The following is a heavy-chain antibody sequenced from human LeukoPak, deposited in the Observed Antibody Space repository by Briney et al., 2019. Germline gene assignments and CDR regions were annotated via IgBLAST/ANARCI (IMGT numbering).Heavy chain of an antibody. CDR2: IWYDGSNK. CDR3: AKDRNYYDSSGYFDY. Sequence: GGSLRLSCAASGFTVTSSHMIWVRQAPGKGLEWVAVIWYDGSNKYYADSVKGRFTISRDNSKNTLYLQMNSLRAEDTAVYYCAKDRNYYDSSGYFDYWGQGTLVTVSS. D-gene: IGHD3-22*01. J-gene: IGHJ4*02. CDR1: GFTVTSSH. V-gene: IGHV3-33*06.